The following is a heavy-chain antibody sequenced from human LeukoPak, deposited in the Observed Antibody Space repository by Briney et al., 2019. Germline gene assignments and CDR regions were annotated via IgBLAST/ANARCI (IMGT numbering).Heavy chain of an antibody. CDR1: GGSISRYY. CDR3: ARLGDYGDVDY. V-gene: IGHV4-59*08. CDR2: IFCSGST. Sequence: PSETLSLTCSVSGGSISRYYWSWIRQPPGKGLEWIGYIFCSGSTNYNPSLKSRVTISVDTSKNQFSLKLSSVTAADTAVYYCARLGDYGDVDYWGQGTLVTVSS. J-gene: IGHJ4*02. D-gene: IGHD4-17*01.